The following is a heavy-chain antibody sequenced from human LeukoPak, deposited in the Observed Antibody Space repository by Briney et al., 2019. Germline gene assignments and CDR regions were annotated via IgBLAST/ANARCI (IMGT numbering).Heavy chain of an antibody. CDR1: GFTFSSYE. CDR2: ISSSGSTI. J-gene: IGHJ6*04. Sequence: GGALRLSCAASGFTFSSYEMNWVRQAPGKGLAWVSYISSSGSTIYYADSVKGRFTISRDNAKNSLYLQMNSLRAEDTAVYYCAELGITMIGGVWGKGTTVTISS. D-gene: IGHD3-10*02. V-gene: IGHV3-48*03. CDR3: AELGITMIGGV.